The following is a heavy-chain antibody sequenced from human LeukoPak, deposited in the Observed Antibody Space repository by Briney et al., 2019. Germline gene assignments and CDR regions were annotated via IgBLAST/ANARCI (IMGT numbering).Heavy chain of an antibody. CDR3: ARAGGPDFLYDDYPLDYYYYYYMDV. CDR2: MNSNNGNT. V-gene: IGHV1-8*01. CDR1: GYTFTIYD. Sequence: AAVNVTCKASGYTFTIYDINWVGQATGPGKEWMGWMNSNNGNTDKAQAFQGRGTMTMHTSIRTDYMELSSLRSEDTAVYYCARAGGPDFLYDDYPLDYYYYYYMDVWGKGTTVTVSS. D-gene: IGHD4-17*01. J-gene: IGHJ6*03.